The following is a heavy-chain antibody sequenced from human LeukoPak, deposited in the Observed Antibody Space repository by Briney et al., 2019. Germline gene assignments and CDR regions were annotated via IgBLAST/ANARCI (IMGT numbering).Heavy chain of an antibody. CDR2: IRNDGSGI. J-gene: IGHJ4*02. D-gene: IGHD2-21*01. V-gene: IGHV3-74*01. Sequence: PGGSLRLSCAASGFNFINTWMHWVRQAPGKGLVWVACIRNDGSGIIYADSVKGRFTISRDNARNTLYLQMNSLRAGDTAVYYCARERGVSHPFDYWGQGTLVTVSS. CDR1: GFNFINTW. CDR3: ARERGVSHPFDY.